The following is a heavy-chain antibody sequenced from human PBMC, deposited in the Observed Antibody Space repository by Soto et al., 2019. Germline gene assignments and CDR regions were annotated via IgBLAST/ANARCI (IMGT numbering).Heavy chain of an antibody. D-gene: IGHD3-10*01. Sequence: GGSLRLSCAASGFTFSSYAMHWVRQAPGKGLEWVAVISYDGSNKYYADSVKGRFTISRDNSKNTLYLQMNSLRAEDTAVYYCVIPEEESPGYWGQGTLVTVSS. J-gene: IGHJ4*02. CDR3: VIPEEESPGY. V-gene: IGHV3-30-3*01. CDR2: ISYDGSNK. CDR1: GFTFSSYA.